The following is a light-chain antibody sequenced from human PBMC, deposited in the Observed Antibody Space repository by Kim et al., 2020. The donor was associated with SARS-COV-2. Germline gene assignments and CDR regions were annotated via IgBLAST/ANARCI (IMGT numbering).Light chain of an antibody. CDR1: SSNIGATYD. CDR2: GNQ. Sequence: RVTIPCTGTSSNIGATYDVHWYQQLPGTAPTLLIYGNQNRPSGVPDRFSGFRSGTSASLAITGLQDDDEAEYYCLSYDSSLSAFVFGSGTKVTVL. V-gene: IGLV1-40*01. CDR3: LSYDSSLSAFV. J-gene: IGLJ1*01.